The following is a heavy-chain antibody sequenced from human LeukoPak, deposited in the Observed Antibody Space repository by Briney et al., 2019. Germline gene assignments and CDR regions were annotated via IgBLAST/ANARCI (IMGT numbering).Heavy chain of an antibody. CDR2: ISYDGSNK. J-gene: IGHJ4*02. Sequence: SGGSLRLSCAASGFTFSSYGMHWVRQAPGKGLEWVAVISYDGSNKYYADSVKGRFTISRDNSKNTLYLQMNSLRAEDTAVYYCARGGCSSASCAFDYWGQGTLVTVSS. D-gene: IGHD2-2*01. CDR3: ARGGCSSASCAFDY. V-gene: IGHV3-30*03. CDR1: GFTFSSYG.